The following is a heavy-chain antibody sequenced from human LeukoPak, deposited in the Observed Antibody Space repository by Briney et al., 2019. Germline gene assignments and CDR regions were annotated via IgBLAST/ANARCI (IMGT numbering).Heavy chain of an antibody. CDR1: GFTFDDYA. Sequence: GGSLRLSCTASGFTFDDYAMYWVRQAPGKGLEWVSGINWNSGTIFYADSVKGRFTTSSDNDKNSLYLQMNSLRAEDTAVYYCARWHNGDSGSYYVTYRNYYMDVWGKGTTVTIS. D-gene: IGHD1-26*01. CDR3: ARWHNGDSGSYYVTYRNYYMDV. V-gene: IGHV3-9*01. J-gene: IGHJ6*03. CDR2: INWNSGTI.